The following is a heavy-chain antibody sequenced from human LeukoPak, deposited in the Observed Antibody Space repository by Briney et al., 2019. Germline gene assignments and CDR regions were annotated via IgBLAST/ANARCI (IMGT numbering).Heavy chain of an antibody. V-gene: IGHV3-7*03. Sequence: GGSLRLSCAASEFTFGSYWMTWVRQAPGKGLEWVANINRDGGKNHFVDSVKGRFTISRDNAKNFLYLQMNSLRAEDTAVYFCARDRSPYCGDDCYFDAFDLWGQGTMVTVSS. CDR2: INRDGGKN. CDR3: ARDRSPYCGDDCYFDAFDL. D-gene: IGHD2-21*02. CDR1: EFTFGSYW. J-gene: IGHJ3*01.